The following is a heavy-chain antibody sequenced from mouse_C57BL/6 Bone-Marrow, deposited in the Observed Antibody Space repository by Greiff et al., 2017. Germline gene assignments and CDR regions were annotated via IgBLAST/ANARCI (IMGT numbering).Heavy chain of an antibody. CDR3: ARHYYGSRSYYFDY. CDR1: GYSFTGYY. CDR2: INPSTGGT. D-gene: IGHD1-1*01. V-gene: IGHV1-42*01. Sequence: VQLKESGPELVKPGASVKISCKASGYSFTGYYMNWVKQSPEKSLEWIGEINPSTGGTTYNQKFKAKATLTVDKSSSTAYMQLKSLTSEDSAVYYCARHYYGSRSYYFDYWGQGTTLTVSS. J-gene: IGHJ2*01.